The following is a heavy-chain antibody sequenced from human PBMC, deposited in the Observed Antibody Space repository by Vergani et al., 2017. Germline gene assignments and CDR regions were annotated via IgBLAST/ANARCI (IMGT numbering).Heavy chain of an antibody. J-gene: IGHJ5*02. CDR3: AKDLPSGTYGGDWLAP. CDR1: GFSFSSYG. V-gene: IGHV3-30*18. D-gene: IGHD4-23*01. CDR2: ISYDGSNK. Sequence: QVQLVASGGGVVQPGTSLRLSCAASGFSFSSYGMHWVRQAPGKGLEWVAVISYDGSNKYYADSVKCRFTISRDTSKNTLYLQMNSLRAEDTAVYYCAKDLPSGTYGGDWLAPWGQGNLVTVS.